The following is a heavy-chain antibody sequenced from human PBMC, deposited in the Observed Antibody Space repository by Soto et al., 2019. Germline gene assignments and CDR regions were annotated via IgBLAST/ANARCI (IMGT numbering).Heavy chain of an antibody. D-gene: IGHD1-26*01. Sequence: QGQLVQSGEEEKKPGASVNVSCKASGYTSSIYGISWVRQAPGQGLEWMAWISGYNGNIKYAQKFQGRVTVATDTTTTGAYMELRSLRSDDTAVYYCARDVGGGTYPWFFDLWGRGTLVTVSS. V-gene: IGHV1-18*04. CDR3: ARDVGGGTYPWFFDL. CDR1: GYTSSIYG. CDR2: ISGYNGNI. J-gene: IGHJ2*01.